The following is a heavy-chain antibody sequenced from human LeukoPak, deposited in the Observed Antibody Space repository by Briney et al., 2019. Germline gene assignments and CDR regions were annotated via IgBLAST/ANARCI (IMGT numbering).Heavy chain of an antibody. Sequence: SETLSLTCTVSGGSISSYYWGWIRQPPGKGLEWIGSIYYSGSTYYNPSLKSRVTISVDTSKNQFSLKLSSVTAADTAAYYCAIHSSSSSFDYWGQGTLVTVSS. CDR3: AIHSSSSSFDY. J-gene: IGHJ4*02. V-gene: IGHV4-39*01. D-gene: IGHD6-6*01. CDR1: GGSISSYY. CDR2: IYYSGST.